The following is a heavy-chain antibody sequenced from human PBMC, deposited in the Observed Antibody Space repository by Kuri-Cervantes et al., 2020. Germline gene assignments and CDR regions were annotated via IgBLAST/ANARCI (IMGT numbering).Heavy chain of an antibody. D-gene: IGHD6-19*01. V-gene: IGHV1-18*01. CDR1: GYTFTKYG. CDR3: ARGPLGRGWYKTDY. Sequence: AVKVSCKASGYTFTKYGISWVRQAPGKGLEWMGWISAFNGNPDYAQEHQGRVTMTTDTSTRTAYMELRSLRSYDTAVYYCARGPLGRGWYKTDYWGQGTLVTVSS. J-gene: IGHJ4*02. CDR2: ISAFNGNP.